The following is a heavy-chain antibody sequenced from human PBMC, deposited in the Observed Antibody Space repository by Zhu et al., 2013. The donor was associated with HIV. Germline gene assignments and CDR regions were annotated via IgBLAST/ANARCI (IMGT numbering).Heavy chain of an antibody. D-gene: IGHD2-21*02. Sequence: QVQLQESGPGLVKPSETLSLTCTVSGGSVSSGSYYWSWIRQPPGKGLEWIGYIYYSGSTNYNPSLKSRVTISVDTSKNQFSLKLSSVTAADTAVYYCAREKGGDLDYWGQGTLVTVFS. V-gene: IGHV4-61*01. CDR2: IYYSGST. J-gene: IGHJ4*02. CDR1: GGSVSSGSYY. CDR3: AREKGGDLDY.